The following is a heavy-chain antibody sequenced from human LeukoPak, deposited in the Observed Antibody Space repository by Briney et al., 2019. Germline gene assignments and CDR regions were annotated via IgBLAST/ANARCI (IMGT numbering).Heavy chain of an antibody. CDR2: IRYDGSNK. D-gene: IGHD1-26*01. J-gene: IGHJ4*02. V-gene: IGHV3-30*02. CDR3: AKDRSDYGDY. CDR1: GFIFSTYG. Sequence: GGSLRLPCAASGFIFSTYGMHWVRQAPGKGLEWVAFIRYDGSNKYYAGCVKGRFTISRDNSKNTLYLQMNSLRAEDTAVYYCAKDRSDYGDYWGQGTLVTVSS.